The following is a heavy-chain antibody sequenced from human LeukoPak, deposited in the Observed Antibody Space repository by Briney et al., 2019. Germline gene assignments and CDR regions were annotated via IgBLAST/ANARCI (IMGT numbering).Heavy chain of an antibody. CDR2: IRSDGINK. V-gene: IGHV3-30*02. CDR1: GFTFSTYG. J-gene: IGHJ4*02. Sequence: GGSLRLSCAASGFTFSTYGMHWVRQAPGKGLEWVAFIRSDGINKYYADSVKGRFTISRDNAKNSLYLQMNSLRAEDTALYYCARDYFGSPSALDYWGQGTLVTVSS. D-gene: IGHD1-26*01. CDR3: ARDYFGSPSALDY.